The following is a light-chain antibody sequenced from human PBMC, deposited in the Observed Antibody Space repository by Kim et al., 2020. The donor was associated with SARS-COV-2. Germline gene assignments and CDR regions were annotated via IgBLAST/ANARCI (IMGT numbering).Light chain of an antibody. CDR1: ALPKEY. V-gene: IGLV3-25*03. CDR2: KDN. Sequence: SYELTQPPSVSVSPGQTARITCSGDALPKEYVYWYQQKPGQAPILVISKDNERPSGIPVRFSASTSGTTVTLPISGVQAEDEADYYCQSADSSGSYSVVFGGGTQLTVL. CDR3: QSADSSGSYSVV. J-gene: IGLJ2*01.